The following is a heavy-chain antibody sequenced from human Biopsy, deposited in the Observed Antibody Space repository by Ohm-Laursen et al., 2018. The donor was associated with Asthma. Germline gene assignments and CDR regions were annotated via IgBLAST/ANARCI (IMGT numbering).Heavy chain of an antibody. D-gene: IGHD3-9*01. CDR3: PRTYYDFLTGQVKDAFGV. CDR1: GYNFISFA. Sequence: GASVKVSCKASGYNFISFAIHWVRQAPGQRLEWMGWVNTGNGDTKYSQKFQGRVTITRDTSASTAYMELRSLRSEDTATYYCPRTYYDFLTGQVKDAFGVWGQGTMVTVSS. J-gene: IGHJ3*01. CDR2: VNTGNGDT. V-gene: IGHV1-3*04.